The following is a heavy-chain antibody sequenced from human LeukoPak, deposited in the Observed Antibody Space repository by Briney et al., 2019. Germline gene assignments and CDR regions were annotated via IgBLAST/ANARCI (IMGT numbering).Heavy chain of an antibody. CDR3: ASFSEGY. D-gene: IGHD3-3*02. CDR1: GFTFSSYW. CDR2: ISYDGSNK. V-gene: IGHV3-30*03. Sequence: GGSLRLSCAASGFTFSSYWMNWARQAPGKGLEWVAVISYDGSNKYYADSVKGRFTISRDNSKNTLYLQTNSLRAEDTAVYYCASFSEGYWGQGTLVTVSS. J-gene: IGHJ4*02.